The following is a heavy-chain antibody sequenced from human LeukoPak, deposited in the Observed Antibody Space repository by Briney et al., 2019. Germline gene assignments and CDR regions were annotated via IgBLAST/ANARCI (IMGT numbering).Heavy chain of an antibody. V-gene: IGHV3-23*01. CDR2: ISGSDSKT. Sequence: GGSLRVSCAASGFTFTNYAMTWVRQAPEKGLEWVSSISGSDSKTYYADSVKGRFTISRDNAKNTVYLQMNSLRGEDTATYHCAKDAANYPFFFDYWGQGAPVTVSS. CDR3: AKDAANYPFFFDY. CDR1: GFTFTNYA. D-gene: IGHD4/OR15-4a*01. J-gene: IGHJ4*02.